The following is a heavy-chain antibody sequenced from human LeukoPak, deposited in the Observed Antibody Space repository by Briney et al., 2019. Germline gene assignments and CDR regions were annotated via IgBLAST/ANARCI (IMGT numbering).Heavy chain of an antibody. CDR2: IYPGDSET. D-gene: IGHD2-21*02. V-gene: IGHV5-51*01. Sequence: GESLKISCKGSGYSFTNYWIGWVRQMPGKGLEWMGIIYPGDSETRYSPSFQGQVTISADKSISTAYLQWSSLKASDTAMYYCARHSPAYCGGDCYSDYWGQGTPVTVSS. CDR1: GYSFTNYW. J-gene: IGHJ4*02. CDR3: ARHSPAYCGGDCYSDY.